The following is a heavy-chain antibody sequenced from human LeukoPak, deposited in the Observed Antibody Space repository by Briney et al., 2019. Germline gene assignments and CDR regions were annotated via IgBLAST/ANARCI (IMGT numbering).Heavy chain of an antibody. V-gene: IGHV3-74*01. D-gene: IGHD4-23*01. Sequence: PGGSLRLSCAASGFTFSNYWMHLVRQVPGKGPVWVSRIGTDSSSTTYSDYVKGRFTISRDNAKNTLYLQMNSLRAEDTAVYYCARDKYGGNSNAFDIWGQGALVAVSS. J-gene: IGHJ3*02. CDR3: ARDKYGGNSNAFDI. CDR2: IGTDSSST. CDR1: GFTFSNYW.